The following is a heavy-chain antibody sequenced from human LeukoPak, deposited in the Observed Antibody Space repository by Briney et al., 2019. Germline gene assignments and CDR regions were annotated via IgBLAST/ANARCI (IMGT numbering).Heavy chain of an antibody. CDR3: ARGTKYFQH. CDR2: IYYSGST. D-gene: IGHD1-7*01. Sequence: SETLSLTCTVSGGSISSYYWSWIRQPPGKGLEWIGYIYYSGSTNYNPSLKSRVTISVDTSKNQFSLKLSSVTAADTAVYYCARGTKYFQHWGQGTLVTVSS. J-gene: IGHJ1*01. CDR1: GGSISSYY. V-gene: IGHV4-59*01.